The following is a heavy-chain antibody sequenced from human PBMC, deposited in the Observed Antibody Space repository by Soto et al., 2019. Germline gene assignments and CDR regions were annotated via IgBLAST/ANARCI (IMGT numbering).Heavy chain of an antibody. Sequence: PSETLSLTCAVYGGSFSGYYLSWIRQPPGKGLEWIGEINHSGSTNYNPSLKSRVTISVDTSKNQFSLKLSSVTAADTAVYYCARESGSSWYYYGMDVWAKGPRSPST. CDR1: GGSFSGYY. J-gene: IGHJ6*02. D-gene: IGHD6-13*01. V-gene: IGHV4-34*01. CDR2: INHSGST. CDR3: ARESGSSWYYYGMDV.